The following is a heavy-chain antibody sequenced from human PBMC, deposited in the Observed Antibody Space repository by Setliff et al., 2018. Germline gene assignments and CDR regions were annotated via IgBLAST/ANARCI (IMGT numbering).Heavy chain of an antibody. CDR2: IYYSGST. Sequence: SETLSLTCTVSGGSISSGGYYWSWIRQHPGKGLEWIGYIYYSGSTYYNPSLKSRVTISVDTSKNQLSLKLSSVTAADTAVYYCARGPPSYDFWSGYYVSNYYMDVWGKGTTVTVSS. J-gene: IGHJ6*03. V-gene: IGHV4-31*03. D-gene: IGHD3-3*01. CDR3: ARGPPSYDFWSGYYVSNYYMDV. CDR1: GGSISSGGYY.